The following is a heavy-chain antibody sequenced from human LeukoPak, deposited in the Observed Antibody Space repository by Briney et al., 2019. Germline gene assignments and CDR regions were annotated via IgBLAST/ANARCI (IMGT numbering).Heavy chain of an antibody. V-gene: IGHV1-8*01. D-gene: IGHD6-13*01. J-gene: IGHJ4*02. CDR2: MNPNSGNT. CDR3: ASDSRGAAAGAYYFDY. Sequence: ASVKVSCKASGYTFTSHDINWVRQATGQGLEWMGWMNPNSGNTGYAQKFQGRVTMTRNTSISTAYMELSSLRSEDTAVYYCASDSRGAAAGAYYFDYWGQGTLVTVSS. CDR1: GYTFTSHD.